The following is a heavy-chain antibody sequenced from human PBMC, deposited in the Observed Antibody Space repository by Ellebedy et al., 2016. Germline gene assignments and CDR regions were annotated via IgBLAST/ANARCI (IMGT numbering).Heavy chain of an antibody. CDR2: ISYDGSET. D-gene: IGHD4-17*01. V-gene: IGHV3-30*03. CDR3: ARDPNYTDYGYYFEY. Sequence: GGSLRLSXAGSGFTFGYYGMHWVRQAPGKGLEWVAIISYDGSETHYADAVKGRFTITRDNAESTLYLQMTSLRPDDTAVYFCARDPNYTDYGYYFEYWGQGTLVTVSS. CDR1: GFTFGYYG. J-gene: IGHJ4*02.